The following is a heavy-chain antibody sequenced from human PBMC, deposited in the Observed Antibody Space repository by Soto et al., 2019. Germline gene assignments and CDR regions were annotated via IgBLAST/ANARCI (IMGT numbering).Heavy chain of an antibody. V-gene: IGHV4-31*03. D-gene: IGHD3-22*01. J-gene: IGHJ5*02. Sequence: QVQLQESGPGLVKPSQTLSLTCTVSGGSISSGGYYWSWIRQHPGKGLEWIGYIYYSGSTYYNPSLKSRFTISVDTYKNQFSLKLSSVTAADTAVYYCARAYYYYDSSGPEDWFDPWGQGTLVTVSS. CDR1: GGSISSGGYY. CDR3: ARAYYYYDSSGPEDWFDP. CDR2: IYYSGST.